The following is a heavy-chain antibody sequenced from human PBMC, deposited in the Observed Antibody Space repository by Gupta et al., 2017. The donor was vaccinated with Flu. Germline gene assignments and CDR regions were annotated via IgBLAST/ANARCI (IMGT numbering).Heavy chain of an antibody. D-gene: IGHD2-8*02. CDR3: ARDSGRKTENTSFAHGV. V-gene: IGHV1-69*01. J-gene: IGHJ6*04. Sequence: AISWVRQAPGQGLEWMGGLIPICGTANYEQKFQGTVTITADESTSTACMELSRLRANETAMEYCARDSGRKTENTSFAHGVWGKGTTVTVSS. CDR1: A. CDR2: LIPICGTA.